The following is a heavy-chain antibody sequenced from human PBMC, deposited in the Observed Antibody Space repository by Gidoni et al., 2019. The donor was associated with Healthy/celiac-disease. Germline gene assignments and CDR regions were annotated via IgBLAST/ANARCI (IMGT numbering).Heavy chain of an antibody. Sequence: EVQLVESGGGLVKPVGSLRLSCAASGLTFSTAWMNWVRQAPGKGLEWVGRIKSKTDGGTTDYAAPVKGRFTISRDDSESTLYLQMNSLKTEDTAVYYCTTDVGIRRGGYGMDVWGQGTTVTVSS. D-gene: IGHD3-16*01. V-gene: IGHV3-15*07. J-gene: IGHJ6*02. CDR2: IKSKTDGGTT. CDR1: GLTFSTAW. CDR3: TTDVGIRRGGYGMDV.